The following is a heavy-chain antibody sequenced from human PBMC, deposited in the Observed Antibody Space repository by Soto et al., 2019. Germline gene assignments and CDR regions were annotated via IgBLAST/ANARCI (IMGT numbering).Heavy chain of an antibody. J-gene: IGHJ6*02. CDR2: ISPYTGNT. Sequence: ASVKVSCKAPRGLFSSYVFNWVRQAPGQGLEWMGWISPYTGNTHSASKVQGRVTMTRDTSTSTVYMELSSLRSEDTAVYYCARGPKYDYVWGSYPSDYYYGMDVWGQGTTVTVSS. CDR1: RGLFSSYV. V-gene: IGHV1-8*02. CDR3: ARGPKYDYVWGSYPSDYYYGMDV. D-gene: IGHD3-16*02.